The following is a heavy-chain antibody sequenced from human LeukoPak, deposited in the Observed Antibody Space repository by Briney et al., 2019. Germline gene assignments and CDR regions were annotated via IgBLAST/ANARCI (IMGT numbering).Heavy chain of an antibody. V-gene: IGHV1-69*05. J-gene: IGHJ3*01. D-gene: IGHD4-17*01. CDR1: GGTFSCYA. Sequence: SVKVSCKASGGTFSCYAISWVRQAPGQGLEWMGRIIPICGTANYAQKFQGRVTITTDESTSTAYMELSSLRSEDTAVYYCARDLESGTYGDYFPNWGQGTMVTVSS. CDR3: ARDLESGTYGDYFPN. CDR2: IIPICGTA.